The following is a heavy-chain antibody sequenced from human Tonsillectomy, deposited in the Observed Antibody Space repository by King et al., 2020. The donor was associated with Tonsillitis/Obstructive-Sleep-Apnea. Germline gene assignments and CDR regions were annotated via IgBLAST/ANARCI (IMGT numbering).Heavy chain of an antibody. CDR2: ISSSGNTI. J-gene: IGHJ5*02. CDR3: ARDLGSLMGFDP. Sequence: QLVQSGGGLGQPGESLRLSCVASGFSFSHYEMNWVRQAPGKGLEWVSKISSSGNTIYYADSVKGRFTISRDNAKNSLYLQMNSLRVEDTAVYYCARDLGSLMGFDPWGQGTLVTVSS. CDR1: GFSFSHYE. V-gene: IGHV3-48*03. D-gene: IGHD2-8*01.